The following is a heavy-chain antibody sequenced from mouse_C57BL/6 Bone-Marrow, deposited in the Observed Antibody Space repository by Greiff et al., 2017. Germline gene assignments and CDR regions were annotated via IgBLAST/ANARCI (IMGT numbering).Heavy chain of an antibody. CDR1: GYSITSGYY. CDR2: ISYDGSN. Sequence: DVHLVESGPGLVKPSQSLSLTCSVTGYSITSGYYWNWIRQFPGNKLEWMGYISYDGSNNYNPSLKNRISITRDTSKNQFFLKLNSVTTEDTATYYCARVTTVAFDYWGQGTTLTVSS. J-gene: IGHJ2*01. V-gene: IGHV3-6*01. CDR3: ARVTTVAFDY. D-gene: IGHD1-1*01.